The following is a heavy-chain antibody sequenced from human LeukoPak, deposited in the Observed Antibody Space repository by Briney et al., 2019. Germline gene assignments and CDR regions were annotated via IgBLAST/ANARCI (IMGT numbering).Heavy chain of an antibody. CDR1: GFTFSSYS. V-gene: IGHV4-4*07. Sequence: PGGSLRLSCAASGFTFSSYSMNWVRQAPGKGLEWIGRIYSRGSTYNPSLKSRVTMSADTSRNHVSLTLSSVTAADTAVYYCARDSGTTGEVKFDPWGQGTLVTVSS. D-gene: IGHD3-10*01. CDR3: ARDSGTTGEVKFDP. CDR2: IYSRGST. J-gene: IGHJ5*02.